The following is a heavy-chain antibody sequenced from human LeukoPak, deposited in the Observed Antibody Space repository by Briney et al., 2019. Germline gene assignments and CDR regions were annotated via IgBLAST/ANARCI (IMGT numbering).Heavy chain of an antibody. CDR3: ARLHYDVLIGPFDY. D-gene: IGHD3-9*01. CDR1: GFTFSSYS. J-gene: IGHJ4*02. Sequence: PGGSLRLSCAASGFTFSSYSMNWVRQAPGKGLEWVSSISSTSTYIYYADSVKGRFTISRDNAKNSLYLQMNSLRAEDTAVYYCARLHYDVLIGPFDYWGQGTLVTVSS. V-gene: IGHV3-21*01. CDR2: ISSTSTYI.